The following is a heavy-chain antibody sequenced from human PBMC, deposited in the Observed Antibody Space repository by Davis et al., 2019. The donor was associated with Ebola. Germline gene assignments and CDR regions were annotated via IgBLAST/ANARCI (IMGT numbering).Heavy chain of an antibody. Sequence: ASVKVSCKASGYTFTGYYMHWVRQAPGQGLEWMGWMNPNSGNTGYAQKFQGRVTITRNTSISTAYMELSSLRSEDTAVYYCAKDKVRGYYYYYYGMDVWGQGTTVTVSS. CDR1: GYTFTGYY. CDR2: MNPNSGNT. CDR3: AKDKVRGYYYYYYGMDV. J-gene: IGHJ6*02. D-gene: IGHD3-10*01. V-gene: IGHV1-8*03.